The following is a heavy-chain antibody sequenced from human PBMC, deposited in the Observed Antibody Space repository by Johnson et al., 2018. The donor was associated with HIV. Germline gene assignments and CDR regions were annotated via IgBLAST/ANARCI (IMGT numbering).Heavy chain of an antibody. CDR2: ISSSGSNI. J-gene: IGHJ3*02. D-gene: IGHD4-23*01. Sequence: VQLVESGGGVVQPGRSLRLSCAASGFTFSSYAMNWVRQAPGKGLEWVSYISSSGSNIYYADSVKGRFTISRDNSKNTLYLQMNSLRAEDTAVYYCAKGYGGNGGAFDIWGQGTMVTVSS. CDR3: AKGYGGNGGAFDI. CDR1: GFTFSSYA. V-gene: IGHV3-48*01.